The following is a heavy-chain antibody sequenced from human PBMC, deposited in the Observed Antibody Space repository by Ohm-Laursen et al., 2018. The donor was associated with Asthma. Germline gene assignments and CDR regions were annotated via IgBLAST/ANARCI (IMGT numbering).Heavy chain of an antibody. CDR1: GGSISSGGYY. Sequence: SQTLSLTCPVSGGSISSGGYYWSWIRQPPGKGLEWIGYIYHSVSTYYSPSLKSRVAISGDTSMNQFSLKLSFVTAADTAVYYCARGPMHDYYFDNWGQRTLVTVSS. CDR2: IYHSVST. J-gene: IGHJ4*02. V-gene: IGHV4-30-4*08. CDR3: ARGPMHDYYFDN. D-gene: IGHD1-1*01.